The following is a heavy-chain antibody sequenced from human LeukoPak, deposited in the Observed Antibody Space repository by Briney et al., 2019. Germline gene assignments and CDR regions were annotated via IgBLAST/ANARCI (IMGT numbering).Heavy chain of an antibody. CDR2: ISSSSITI. V-gene: IGHV3-48*01. D-gene: IGHD5-18*01. CDR3: ARSTDSTMVTPSDY. CDR1: GFTFSDYS. Sequence: GGSLRLSCAASGFTFSDYSMNWVRQAPGTGLEWVSYISSSSITIYYADSVKGRFTISRDNAKNSLYLQMNGLRAEDTAVYYCARSTDSTMVTPSDYWGQGTLVTVSS. J-gene: IGHJ4*02.